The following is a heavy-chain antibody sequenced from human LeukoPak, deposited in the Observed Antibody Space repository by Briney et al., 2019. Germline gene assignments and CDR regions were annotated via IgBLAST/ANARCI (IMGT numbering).Heavy chain of an antibody. CDR1: GGSFSSTSSY. CDR2: IYYTGST. J-gene: IGHJ4*02. D-gene: IGHD3-10*01. V-gene: IGHV4-39*01. Sequence: SETLSLTCTVSGGSFSSTSSYWGWIRQPPGKGLEWIGAIYYTGSTYYSPSLKSRVTISLDTSTNQFSLKLTSVTATDAAVYYCARLLYSGSGSFPDYWGQGTLVTVSS. CDR3: ARLLYSGSGSFPDY.